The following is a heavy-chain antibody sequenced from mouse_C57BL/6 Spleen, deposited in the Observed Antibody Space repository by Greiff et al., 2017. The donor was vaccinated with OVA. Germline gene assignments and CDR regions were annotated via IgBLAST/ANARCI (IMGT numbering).Heavy chain of an antibody. V-gene: IGHV1-54*01. D-gene: IGHD5-5*01. CDR1: GYAFTNYL. J-gene: IGHJ1*03. CDR3: ARFGTTTGYFDV. Sequence: VKLQESGAELVRPGTSVKVSCKASGYAFTNYLIEWVKQRPGQGLEWIGGINPGSGGTYYKEKFKGRATLTADKSPSTAYMQLSSLTSEDSAVYFCARFGTTTGYFDVWGTGTTVTVSS. CDR2: INPGSGGT.